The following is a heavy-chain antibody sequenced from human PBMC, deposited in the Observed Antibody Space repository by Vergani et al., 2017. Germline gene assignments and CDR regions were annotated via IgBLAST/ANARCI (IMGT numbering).Heavy chain of an antibody. D-gene: IGHD2-15*01. CDR2: IYYSGST. CDR3: ASGYCSRVDCYKTYFEY. V-gene: IGHV4-59*01. Sequence: QVQLQESGPGLVKPSETLSLTCTVSGGSISSYYWSWIRQPPGKGLEWIGYIYYSGSTNYNPSLKSRVTISVDTSKNQFSLKLSSVTAADTAVYYCASGYCSRVDCYKTYFEYWGQGSLVTVSS. J-gene: IGHJ4*02. CDR1: GGSISSYY.